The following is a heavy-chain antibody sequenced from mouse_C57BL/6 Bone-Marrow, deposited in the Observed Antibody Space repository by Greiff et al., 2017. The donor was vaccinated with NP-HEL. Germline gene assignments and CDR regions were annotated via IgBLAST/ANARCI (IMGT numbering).Heavy chain of an antibody. D-gene: IGHD2-5*01. CDR3: ARNYSNFFFDY. Sequence: VQVVESGAELAKPGASVKLSCKASGYTFTSYWMHWVKQRPGQGLEWIGYINPSSGYTKYNQKFKDKATLTADKSSSTAHMQLSSLTYEDSAVYYCARNYSNFFFDYWGQGTTLTVSS. V-gene: IGHV1-7*01. CDR1: GYTFTSYW. CDR2: INPSSGYT. J-gene: IGHJ2*01.